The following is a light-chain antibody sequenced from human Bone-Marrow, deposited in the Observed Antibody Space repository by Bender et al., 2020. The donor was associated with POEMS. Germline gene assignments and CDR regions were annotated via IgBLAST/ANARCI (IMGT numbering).Light chain of an antibody. CDR3: LLYFDGVRV. V-gene: IGLV7-46*01. J-gene: IGLJ3*02. CDR2: DSF. Sequence: QAVVTQEPSLTVSPGGTITLTCASSTGPVTYPHFPYWFQQKPGQVPKTLIYDSFHKHYWTPVRFSGSLLGDKAALTLSGAQPEDEADYYCLLYFDGVRVFGGGTKLTVL. CDR1: TGPVTYPHF.